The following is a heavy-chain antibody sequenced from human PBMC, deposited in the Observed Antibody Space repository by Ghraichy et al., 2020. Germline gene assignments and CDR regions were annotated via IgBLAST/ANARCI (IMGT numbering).Heavy chain of an antibody. CDR3: ARVLPKYGDYGDWYFDL. CDR2: IYSGGST. J-gene: IGHJ2*01. Sequence: GGSLRLSCAASGFTVSSNYMSWVRQAPGKGLEWVSVIYSGGSTYYADSVKGRFTISRDNSKNTLYLQMNSLRAEDTAVYYCARVLPKYGDYGDWYFDLWGRGTLVTVSS. CDR1: GFTVSSNY. V-gene: IGHV3-53*01. D-gene: IGHD4-17*01.